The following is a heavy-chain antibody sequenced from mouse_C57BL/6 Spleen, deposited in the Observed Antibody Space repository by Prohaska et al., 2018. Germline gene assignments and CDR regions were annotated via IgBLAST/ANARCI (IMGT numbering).Heavy chain of an antibody. CDR1: GIDFSRYW. D-gene: IGHD4-1*01. Sequence: EVKLLQSGGGLVQPGGSLKLSCAASGIDFSRYWMSCVRRAPGKGLEWIGEINPDSSTINYAPSLKDKFIISRDNAKNTLYLQMSKVRSEDTALYYCASPNWDWYFDVWGTGNTVTVSS. CDR2: INPDSSTI. CDR3: ASPNWDWYFDV. J-gene: IGHJ1*03. V-gene: IGHV4-1*01.